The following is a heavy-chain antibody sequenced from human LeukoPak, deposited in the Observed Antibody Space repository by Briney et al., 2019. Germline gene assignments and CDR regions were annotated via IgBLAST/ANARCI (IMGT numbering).Heavy chain of an antibody. D-gene: IGHD3-3*01. CDR2: ISSSSSTI. Sequence: GGSLRLSCAASGFTFNTYTMNWVRQAPGKGLEWVSYISSSSSTIYYADSVKGRFTISRDNAKNSLYLQMNSLRDEDTAVYYCASTYYDFWSGYPWGQGTLVTVS. J-gene: IGHJ5*02. CDR3: ASTYYDFWSGYP. V-gene: IGHV3-48*02. CDR1: GFTFNTYT.